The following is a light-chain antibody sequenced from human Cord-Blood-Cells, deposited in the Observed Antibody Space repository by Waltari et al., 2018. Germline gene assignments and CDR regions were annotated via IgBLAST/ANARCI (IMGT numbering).Light chain of an antibody. CDR2: EVS. V-gene: IGLV2-18*02. CDR3: SSYTSSSTYV. J-gene: IGLJ1*01. Sequence: QSALTQPPSVSGSPGQSVTIPCAGTSSDVGIYNRVSWYQQPPGTAPKLIIYEVSNRPSGVPDRFSGSKSGNTASLTISGLQAEDEADYYCSSYTSSSTYVFGTGTKVTVL. CDR1: SSDVGIYNR.